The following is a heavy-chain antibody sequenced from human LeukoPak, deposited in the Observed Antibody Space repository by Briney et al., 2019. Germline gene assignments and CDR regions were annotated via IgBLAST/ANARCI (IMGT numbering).Heavy chain of an antibody. V-gene: IGHV3-66*01. CDR2: IYSGGST. Sequence: PGGSLRLSCAASGFTVSSNYMSWVRQAPGKGLEWVSVIYSGGSTYYADSVKGRFTISRDNSKNTLYLQMNSLRAEDTAVYYCARGERVLLWFGEFYPFDYWGQGTLVTVSS. CDR1: GFTVSSNY. J-gene: IGHJ4*02. CDR3: ARGERVLLWFGEFYPFDY. D-gene: IGHD3-10*01.